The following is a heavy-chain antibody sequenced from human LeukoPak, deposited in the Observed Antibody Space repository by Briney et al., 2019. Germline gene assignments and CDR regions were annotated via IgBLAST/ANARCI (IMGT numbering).Heavy chain of an antibody. CDR3: ARGARLRYFNYYYMDV. Sequence: SVKVSCKASGGTFSSYAISWVRQAPGQGLEWMGGIIPIFGTANYAQKFQGRVTITADKSTSTAYMELSSLRSEDTAVYYCARGARLRYFNYYYMDVWGKGTTVTVSS. J-gene: IGHJ6*03. CDR2: IIPIFGTA. D-gene: IGHD3-9*01. V-gene: IGHV1-69*06. CDR1: GGTFSSYA.